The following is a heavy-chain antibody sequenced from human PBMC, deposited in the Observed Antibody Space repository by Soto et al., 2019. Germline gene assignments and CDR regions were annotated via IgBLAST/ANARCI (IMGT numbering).Heavy chain of an antibody. J-gene: IGHJ4*01. D-gene: IGHD3-22*01. CDR3: TTDSYSPIIVVRFDY. Sequence: GGSLRLSCAASGFTFSNAWINWVRQAPGKGLEWVGRIKSKTDGGTPDYAAPVKGRFAISRDDSKNMVYLQMNSLKTEDTGIFYFTTDSYSPIIVVRFDYWGHGTLVTVSS. CDR1: GFTFSNAW. V-gene: IGHV3-15*07. CDR2: IKSKTDGGTP.